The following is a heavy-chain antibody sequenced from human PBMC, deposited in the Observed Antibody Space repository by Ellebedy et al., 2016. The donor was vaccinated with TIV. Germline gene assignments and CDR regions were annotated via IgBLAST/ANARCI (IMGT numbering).Heavy chain of an antibody. J-gene: IGHJ3*02. CDR3: ARDGVSGSYPWDFDI. CDR2: ISVYNGNT. V-gene: IGHV1-18*04. D-gene: IGHD3-10*01. Sequence: ASVKVSCKASGYTFTSYGISWVRQAPGQGLEWMGWISVYNGNTNYAQKLQGRVTMTTDTSTSTAYMELRSLRSDDTAVYYCARDGVSGSYPWDFDIWGQGTMVTVSS. CDR1: GYTFTSYG.